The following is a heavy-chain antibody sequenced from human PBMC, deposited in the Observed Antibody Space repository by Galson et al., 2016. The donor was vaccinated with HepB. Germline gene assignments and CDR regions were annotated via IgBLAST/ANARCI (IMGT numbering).Heavy chain of an antibody. D-gene: IGHD1-1*01. J-gene: IGHJ4*02. Sequence: SLRLSCAASGLTFSRFSMTWVRQAPGQGLEWVASINQDGSDKHYLDSVSGRFTISRDNAKNSVYLQMNSLGADDTAVYCCARAYQYTLDYWGQGTLVTVSS. V-gene: IGHV3-7*04. CDR2: INQDGSDK. CDR3: ARAYQYTLDY. CDR1: GLTFSRFS.